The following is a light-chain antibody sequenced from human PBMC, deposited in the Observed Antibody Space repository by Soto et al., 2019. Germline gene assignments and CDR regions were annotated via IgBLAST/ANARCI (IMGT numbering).Light chain of an antibody. CDR1: SSDVGTYNY. Sequence: QSALTQPASVSGSPGQSITISCTGTSSDVGTYNYVSWHQQHPGKAPKLMIYDVSRRPSGISNRFSGSKSGNTASLTISGLQAEDEADYYCSSYTGSSTPVVFGGGTKVTVL. J-gene: IGLJ2*01. CDR2: DVS. V-gene: IGLV2-14*01. CDR3: SSYTGSSTPVV.